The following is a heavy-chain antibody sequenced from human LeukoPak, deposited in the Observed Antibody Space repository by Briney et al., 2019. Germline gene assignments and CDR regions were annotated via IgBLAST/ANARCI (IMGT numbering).Heavy chain of an antibody. V-gene: IGHV4-31*03. CDR1: GGSISSGGYY. D-gene: IGHD5-12*01. Sequence: PSETLSLTCTVSGGSISSGGYYWSWTRQHPGKGLEWIGYIYYSGSTYYNPSLKSRVTISVDTSKNQFSLKLSSVTAADTAVYYCARGDSGYDGDYYYYGMDVWGKGTTVTVSS. CDR2: IYYSGST. J-gene: IGHJ6*04. CDR3: ARGDSGYDGDYYYYGMDV.